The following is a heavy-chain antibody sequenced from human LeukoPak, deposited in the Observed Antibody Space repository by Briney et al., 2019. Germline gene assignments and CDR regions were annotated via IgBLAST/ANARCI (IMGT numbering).Heavy chain of an antibody. CDR3: ARGDDHFDY. CDR2: ISDSGNT. Sequence: SSETLSLTCTVSGGPINTGYYWNWISQHPGKGLEWIGQISDSGNTNYNPSLKGRVTMSVDTSQNQFSLKLSSVTAADTAVYYCARGDDHFDYWGQGSLVTVSS. V-gene: IGHV4-31*03. J-gene: IGHJ4*02. CDR1: GGPINTGYY.